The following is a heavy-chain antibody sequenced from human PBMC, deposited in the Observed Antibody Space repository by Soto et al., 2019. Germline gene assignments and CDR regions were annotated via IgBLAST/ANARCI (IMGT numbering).Heavy chain of an antibody. CDR3: EKTASMPIRDGFDN. Sequence: EVQVLESGGGLVQPGGSLRLSCAASGFTFSSYAMSWVRQAPGQGLEWVSAISGSGSNPYYADSVKGRFTISRDNSKNTLYLQMNSMRAEDTALYYGEKTASMPIRDGFDNGGQGTLVTVAS. V-gene: IGHV3-23*01. D-gene: IGHD2-2*01. J-gene: IGHJ4*02. CDR2: ISGSGSNP. CDR1: GFTFSSYA.